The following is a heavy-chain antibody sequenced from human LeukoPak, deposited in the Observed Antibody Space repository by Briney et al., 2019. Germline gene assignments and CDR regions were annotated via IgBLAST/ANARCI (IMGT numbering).Heavy chain of an antibody. Sequence: GGSLRLSCTASEFTVSRNYMLWVRQAPGKGLEWVSLIFSNGDTHYADSVKGRFTIPRDTSKNTVSLQMNSLRVEDTAMYYCTRDQMNYWGQGTLVTVSS. CDR1: EFTVSRNY. CDR2: IFSNGDT. V-gene: IGHV3-53*01. J-gene: IGHJ4*02. CDR3: TRDQMNY. D-gene: IGHD5-24*01.